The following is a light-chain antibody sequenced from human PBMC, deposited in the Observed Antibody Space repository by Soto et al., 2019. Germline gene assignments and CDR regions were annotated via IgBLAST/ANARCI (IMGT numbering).Light chain of an antibody. J-gene: IGKJ1*01. V-gene: IGKV2-28*01. Sequence: SLPVTPGEPASISCRSSQSLLHSNGYNYLDWYLQKPGQSPQLLIYLGSNRASGVPDRFSGSGSGTDFTLKISRVEAEDVGVYYCMQGTHWPPTFGQGTKVDIK. CDR1: QSLLHSNGYNY. CDR2: LGS. CDR3: MQGTHWPPT.